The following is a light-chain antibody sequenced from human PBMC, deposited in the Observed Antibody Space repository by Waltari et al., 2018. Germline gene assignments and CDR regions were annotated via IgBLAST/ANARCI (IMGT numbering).Light chain of an antibody. CDR1: SSNIGGNP. CDR2: FNN. V-gene: IGLV1-44*01. Sequence: QSVLTQPPSASGAPGQAVTISCSGGSSNIGGNPVSWYQQVPGTAPKLLLYFNNPPPSGVPDRFSGSKSDTSASLAISGLQSDDEADYYCAAWDDTLEGCVFGTGTKVTVL. CDR3: AAWDDTLEGCV. J-gene: IGLJ1*01.